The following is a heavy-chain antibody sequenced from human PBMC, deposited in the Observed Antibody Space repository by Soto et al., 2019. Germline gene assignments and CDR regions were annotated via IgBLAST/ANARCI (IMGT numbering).Heavy chain of an antibody. Sequence: ASVKVSCKASGYTFTSYAMHWVRQAPGQRLEWMGWINAGNGNTKYSQKFQGRVTITRDTSASTAYMELSSLRSEDTAVYYCARLKHYGDYQFVYWGQGTLVTVSS. J-gene: IGHJ4*02. CDR2: INAGNGNT. CDR1: GYTFTSYA. V-gene: IGHV1-3*01. D-gene: IGHD4-17*01. CDR3: ARLKHYGDYQFVY.